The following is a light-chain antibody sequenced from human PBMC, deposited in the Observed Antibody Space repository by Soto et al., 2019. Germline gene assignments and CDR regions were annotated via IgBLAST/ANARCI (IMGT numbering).Light chain of an antibody. V-gene: IGLV2-8*01. CDR3: SSYAGSNNYV. J-gene: IGLJ1*01. CDR1: SSDVGGYNY. Sequence: QSALTQPPSASGSPGQSVTISCTGTSSDVGGYNYVSWYQQHPGKAPKLMIYEVSKRPSGVPHRFSGSKSGNTASLTVSGLQAEEEADYYCSSYAGSNNYVFGTGTKVTVL. CDR2: EVS.